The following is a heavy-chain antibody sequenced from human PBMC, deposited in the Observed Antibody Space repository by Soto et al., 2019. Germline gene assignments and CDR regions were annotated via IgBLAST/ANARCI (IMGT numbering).Heavy chain of an antibody. V-gene: IGHV4-59*04. Sequence: LETLPHTSTVSGGTISSYYWSWIRQPPGKGLEWIGYIYHSGSTYYNPSLKSRVTISVDRSKNQFSLKLSSVTAADTAVYYCAAGGGLPRYYWGQGTLVTVSS. D-gene: IGHD5-12*01. CDR2: IYHSGST. CDR3: AAGGGLPRYY. J-gene: IGHJ4*02. CDR1: GGTISSYY.